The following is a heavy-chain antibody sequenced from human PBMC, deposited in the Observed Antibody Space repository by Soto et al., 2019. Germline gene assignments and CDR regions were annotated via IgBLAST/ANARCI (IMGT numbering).Heavy chain of an antibody. V-gene: IGHV3-33*01. D-gene: IGHD2-15*01. CDR3: ARDPRRYCSGGSCYSRYFQH. CDR2: IWYDGSNK. Sequence: QVQLVESGGGVVQPGRSLRLSCAASGFTFSSYGMHWVRQAPGKGLEWVAVIWYDGSNKYYADSVKGRFTISRDNSTNTLHLQMNNLRAEDTAVYYCARDPRRYCSGGSCYSRYFQHWVQGTLVTVSS. J-gene: IGHJ1*01. CDR1: GFTFSSYG.